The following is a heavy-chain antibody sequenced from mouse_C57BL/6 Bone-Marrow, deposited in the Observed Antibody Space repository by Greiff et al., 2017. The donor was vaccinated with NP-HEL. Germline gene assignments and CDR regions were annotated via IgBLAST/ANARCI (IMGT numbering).Heavy chain of an antibody. CDR1: GFTFSSYA. CDR3: ARGGGRGYFEY. V-gene: IGHV5-4*01. D-gene: IGHD1-1*02. J-gene: IGHJ2*01. CDR2: ISDGGSYT. Sequence: VQLKESGGGLVKPGGSLKLSCAASGFTFSSYAMSWVRQTPEKRLEWVATISDGGSYTYYPDNVKGRFTISRDNAKNNLYLQMSHLKSEDTAMYYCARGGGRGYFEYWGQGTTLTVSS.